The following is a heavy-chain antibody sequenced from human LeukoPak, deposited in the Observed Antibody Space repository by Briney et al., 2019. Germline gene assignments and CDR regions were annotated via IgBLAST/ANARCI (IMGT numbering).Heavy chain of an antibody. V-gene: IGHV1-18*04. CDR1: GYTFTGYY. CDR3: ARGGKYYDFWSGPLARYYYMDV. D-gene: IGHD3-3*01. J-gene: IGHJ6*03. Sequence: ASVKVSCKASGYTFTGYYMHWVRQAPGQGLEWMGWISAYNGNTNYAQKLQGRVTMTTDTSTSTAYMELSSLRSEDTAVYYCARGGKYYDFWSGPLARYYYMDVWGKGTTVTVSS. CDR2: ISAYNGNT.